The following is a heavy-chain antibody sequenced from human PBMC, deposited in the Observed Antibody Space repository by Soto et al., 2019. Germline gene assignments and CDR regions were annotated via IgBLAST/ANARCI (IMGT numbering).Heavy chain of an antibody. J-gene: IGHJ6*02. D-gene: IGHD3-3*01. CDR2: ISDSGRTI. V-gene: IGHV3-48*03. CDR3: ARDLLHYDFWSGYSVYFYYGMDV. Sequence: GGSLRLSCSASGFTLSSYEMNWVRQAPGKGLEWVSYISDSGRTIYYADSVKGRFTVSRDDAQNSVYLQMDSLRAEDTAVYYCARDLLHYDFWSGYSVYFYYGMDVWGPGTTVTVSS. CDR1: GFTLSSYE.